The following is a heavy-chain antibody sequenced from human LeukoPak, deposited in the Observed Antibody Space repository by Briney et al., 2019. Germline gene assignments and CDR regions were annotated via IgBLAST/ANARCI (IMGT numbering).Heavy chain of an antibody. V-gene: IGHV3-23*01. J-gene: IGHJ5*02. CDR3: ARDFSIVVGASDS. CDR1: GFTFSAYA. D-gene: IGHD3-22*01. CDR2: MALSGGPT. Sequence: GGSLRLSCAASGFTFSAYAMAWVRRPPGRGLEWVSTMALSGGPTHYADAVEGRFTISRDDSKSTLYLHINNLRAEDTAVYYCARDFSIVVGASDSWGKGTLVTVSS.